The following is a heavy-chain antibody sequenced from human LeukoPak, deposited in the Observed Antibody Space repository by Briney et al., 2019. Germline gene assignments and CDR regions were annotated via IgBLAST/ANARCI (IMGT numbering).Heavy chain of an antibody. D-gene: IGHD3-3*01. J-gene: IGHJ3*02. CDR3: ARAGRGRITIFGVVIDAFDI. V-gene: IGHV1-18*01. Sequence: ASVKVSCKASGYTFTSYGISWVRQAPGQGLEWMGWISAYNGNTNYAQKLQGRVTMTTDTSTSTAYMELSSLRSEDTAVYYCARAGRGRITIFGVVIDAFDIWGQGTMVTVSS. CDR1: GYTFTSYG. CDR2: ISAYNGNT.